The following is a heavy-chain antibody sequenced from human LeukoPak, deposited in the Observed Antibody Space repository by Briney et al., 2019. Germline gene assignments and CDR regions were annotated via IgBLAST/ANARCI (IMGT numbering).Heavy chain of an antibody. D-gene: IGHD6-13*01. CDR1: GFTFSSYS. CDR3: AREGIAAAGTFDY. J-gene: IGHJ4*02. Sequence: RAGGSLRLSCAASGFTFSSYSMNWVRQAPGKGLEWVSYISSSSSTIYYADSVKGRFTISRDNAKNSLYLQMNSLRAEDTAVYYCAREGIAAAGTFDYWGQGTLVTVSS. CDR2: ISSSSSTI. V-gene: IGHV3-48*01.